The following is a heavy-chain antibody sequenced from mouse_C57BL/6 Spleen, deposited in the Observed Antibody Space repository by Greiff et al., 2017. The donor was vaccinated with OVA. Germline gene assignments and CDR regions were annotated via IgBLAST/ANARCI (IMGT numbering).Heavy chain of an antibody. CDR3: ARSYGSSDWRLAY. CDR1: GYTFTSYW. CDR2: INPSNGGT. J-gene: IGHJ3*01. V-gene: IGHV1-53*01. Sequence: QVQLQQPGTELVKPGASVKLSCKASGYTFTSYWMHWVKQRPGQGLEWIGNINPSNGGTNYNEKFKSQAPLTVDTSSSTAYMQLSSLTSEDSAVYYGARSYGSSDWRLAYWGQGTLVTVSA. D-gene: IGHD1-1*01.